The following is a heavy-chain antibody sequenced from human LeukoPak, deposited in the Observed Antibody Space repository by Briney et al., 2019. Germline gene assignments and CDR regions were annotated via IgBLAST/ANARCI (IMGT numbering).Heavy chain of an antibody. Sequence: ASVKVSCKVSGYTLTELSMHWVRQAPGKGLEWMGGFDPEDGETIYAQKFQGRVTMTEDTSTDTAYMELSSLRSEDTAVYYCATDIVVVPAAPYWGQGTLVTVSS. CDR2: FDPEDGET. D-gene: IGHD2-2*01. CDR1: GYTLTELS. CDR3: ATDIVVVPAAPY. V-gene: IGHV1-24*01. J-gene: IGHJ4*02.